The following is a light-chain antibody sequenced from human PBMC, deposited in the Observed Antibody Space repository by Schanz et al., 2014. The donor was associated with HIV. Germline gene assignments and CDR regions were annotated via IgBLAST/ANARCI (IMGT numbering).Light chain of an antibody. J-gene: IGKJ4*01. CDR3: QQRLT. CDR1: QSVAGR. Sequence: ETVVTQSPAPLSVSPGERVTLSCRASQSVAGRSAWFQQKPGQAPRLLIYDVSTRVTAIPARFSGSESGTDFTLTISSLQSEDFAVYYCQQRLTFGGGTKVEIK. V-gene: IGKV3-15*01. CDR2: DVS.